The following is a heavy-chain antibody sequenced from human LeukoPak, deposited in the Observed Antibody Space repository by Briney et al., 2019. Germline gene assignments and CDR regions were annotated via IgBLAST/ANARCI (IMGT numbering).Heavy chain of an antibody. J-gene: IGHJ4*02. Sequence: ASLKISCKASGYTFTDYYMHWVRQAPGQGLEWMGWISGYNGNTEYTQKFQGRVAMTRDTSTSTAYMELRSLRSDDTAVYYCARGLSCSGNTCYAAHFDSWGQGTLVTVSS. V-gene: IGHV1-18*04. D-gene: IGHD2-15*01. CDR1: GYTFTDYY. CDR3: ARGLSCSGNTCYAAHFDS. CDR2: ISGYNGNT.